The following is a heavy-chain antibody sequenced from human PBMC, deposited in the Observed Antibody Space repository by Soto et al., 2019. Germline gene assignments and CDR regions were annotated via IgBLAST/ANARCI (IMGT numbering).Heavy chain of an antibody. V-gene: IGHV4-38-2*01. Sequence: SETLSLTCSVSGYSINRGYYWGWIRQAPGKGLEWIGSIYHRGATYYAPSLKARAAISLDTSNNLFTLRLTSVTVADTAIYYCARYQYDSIGHADEHWGQGALVTVSS. J-gene: IGHJ4*02. D-gene: IGHD3-22*01. CDR3: ARYQYDSIGHADEH. CDR1: GYSINRGYY. CDR2: IYHRGAT.